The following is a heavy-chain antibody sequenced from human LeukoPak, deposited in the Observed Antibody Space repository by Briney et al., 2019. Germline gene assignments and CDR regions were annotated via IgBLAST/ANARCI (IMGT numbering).Heavy chain of an antibody. CDR1: GGSLSSYY. CDR2: MYYSWST. D-gene: IGHD1-26*01. Sequence: SSETLSLTCSVSGGSLSSYYWSWIRQPPRKGLEGIGQMYYSWSTNYKPSLKSRATISGGTSKNQVSLKLSFVTAADTAVYYCARHGRGYDFDYWGQGTLVTVSS. CDR3: ARHGRGYDFDY. V-gene: IGHV4-59*08. J-gene: IGHJ4*02.